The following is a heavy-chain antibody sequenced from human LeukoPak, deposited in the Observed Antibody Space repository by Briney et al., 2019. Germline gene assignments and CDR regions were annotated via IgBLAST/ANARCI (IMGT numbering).Heavy chain of an antibody. CDR1: GGSFSSGSYY. Sequence: SETLSLTCTVSGGSFSSGSYYWNWIRQPAGKGLEWIGRIYSSGSTNYNPSLKSRVTISVDTSKNQFSLKLSSVTAADTAVYYCAREGLNMVRGVIPKEAWGWFDPWGQGTLVTVSS. CDR2: IYSSGST. D-gene: IGHD3-10*01. CDR3: AREGLNMVRGVIPKEAWGWFDP. V-gene: IGHV4-61*02. J-gene: IGHJ5*02.